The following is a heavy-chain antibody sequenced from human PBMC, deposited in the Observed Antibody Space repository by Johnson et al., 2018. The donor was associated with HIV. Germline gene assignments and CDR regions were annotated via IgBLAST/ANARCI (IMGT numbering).Heavy chain of an antibody. V-gene: IGHV3-74*02. CDR2: IHGDGSGI. CDR3: ASFWATGAFDI. D-gene: IGHD3-10*01. J-gene: IGHJ3*02. CDR1: GFTFSDYY. Sequence: EVPLVESGGGVVRPGGSLRLSCPASGFTFSDYYMSWIRQAPGKGLEWVSRIHGDGSGITYADSVKGRFTISRDNAKNTLYLQMNSLRAEDTAVYYCASFWATGAFDIWGQGTMVTVSS.